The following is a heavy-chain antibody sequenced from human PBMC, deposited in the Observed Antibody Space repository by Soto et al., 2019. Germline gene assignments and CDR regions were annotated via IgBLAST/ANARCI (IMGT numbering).Heavy chain of an antibody. CDR2: ISGSADNT. D-gene: IGHD1-26*01. V-gene: IGHV3-23*01. CDR1: AFTFSSYA. CDR3: AKESVRDLVGELDY. Sequence: VVSLRISCAASAFTFSSYAMSWVRQAPGKGLEWVSVISGSADNTFYADSVKGRFTISRDNSKNTLFLQMNGLRAEDTAVYYCAKESVRDLVGELDYWGQGTLVTVSS. J-gene: IGHJ4*02.